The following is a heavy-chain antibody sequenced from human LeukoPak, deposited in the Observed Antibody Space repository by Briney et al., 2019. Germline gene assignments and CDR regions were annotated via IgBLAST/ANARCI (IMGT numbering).Heavy chain of an antibody. Sequence: GGSLRLSCAASGLTLSGSAMQWVRQAPGKGLEWVANIKPGGSEKYYVDSVKGRFTISRDNAKNSLYLQMNSLRAEDTALYYCARGGGTYGFDPWGQGTLVTVSS. CDR1: GLTLSGSA. V-gene: IGHV3-7*02. J-gene: IGHJ5*02. D-gene: IGHD1-26*01. CDR3: ARGGGTYGFDP. CDR2: IKPGGSEK.